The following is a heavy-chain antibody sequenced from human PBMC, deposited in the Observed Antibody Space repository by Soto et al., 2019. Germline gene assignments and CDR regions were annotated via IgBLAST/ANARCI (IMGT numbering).Heavy chain of an antibody. D-gene: IGHD2-2*01. Sequence: QVQLVESGGGWSQLGSSLRLSCAALGFTSRSYAMHWVRRPPAKGLEGGAVISYDGSNKYYADSVKGRFTISRDNSKNTLYLQMNSLRAEDTAVYYCARDPGCISTSCYGPTDYWGQGTLVTVSS. CDR3: ARDPGCISTSCYGPTDY. CDR1: GFTSRSYA. CDR2: ISYDGSNK. V-gene: IGHV3-30-3*01. J-gene: IGHJ4*02.